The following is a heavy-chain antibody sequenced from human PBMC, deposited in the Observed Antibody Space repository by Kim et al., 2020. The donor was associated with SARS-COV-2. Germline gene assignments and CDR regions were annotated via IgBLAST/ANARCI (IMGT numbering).Heavy chain of an antibody. V-gene: IGHV3-30*01. CDR3: ARDGGHGMDV. Sequence: NKSHPNAVTGRFTHSRDNSKNTLYLQMNSLRAEDTAVYYCARDGGHGMDVWGQGTTVTVSS. J-gene: IGHJ6*02. CDR2: NK.